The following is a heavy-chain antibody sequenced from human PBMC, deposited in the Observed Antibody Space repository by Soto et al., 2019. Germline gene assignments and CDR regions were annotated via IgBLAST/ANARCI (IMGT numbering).Heavy chain of an antibody. V-gene: IGHV1-8*01. J-gene: IGHJ6*02. CDR2: MSPNSGAT. Sequence: QVQLVQSGAEVTKPGASVKVSCRASGYTFTTYDINWVRQATGQGLEWMGWMSPNSGATGYAQKFQGRVTMTRDTSISTAYTELSNLRSEDTAIYYCATGVDAGVDVWGQGTTVTVSS. CDR3: ATGVDAGVDV. CDR1: GYTFTTYD. D-gene: IGHD1-1*01.